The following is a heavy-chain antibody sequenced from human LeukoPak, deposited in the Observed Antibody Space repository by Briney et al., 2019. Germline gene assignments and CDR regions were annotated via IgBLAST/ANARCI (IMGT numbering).Heavy chain of an antibody. J-gene: IGHJ4*02. D-gene: IGHD3-22*01. CDR2: INHSGST. CDR3: ARARALTYYYDSSGNYRGGYFDY. Sequence: SETLSLTCAVYGGSFSGYYWSWIRQPPGKGLEWIGEINHSGSTNYNPSLESRVTISVDTSKNQFSLKLSSVTAADTAVYYCARARALTYYYDSSGNYRGGYFDYWGQGTLVTVSS. V-gene: IGHV4-34*01. CDR1: GGSFSGYY.